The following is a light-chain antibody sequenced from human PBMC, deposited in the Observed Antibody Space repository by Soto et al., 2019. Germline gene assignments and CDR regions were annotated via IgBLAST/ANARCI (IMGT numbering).Light chain of an antibody. J-gene: IGKJ2*01. CDR1: QSVSSSY. V-gene: IGKV3-20*01. CDR3: LQYGNSPYT. Sequence: EIVLTQSPGTLSLSPGERATLSCRASQSVSSSYLAWYLQKPGQAPRLLIYGASSRATRIPDTFSGSGSGTDFTLTISRLEPEDFAVYYCLQYGNSPYTFGQGTKLEIK. CDR2: GAS.